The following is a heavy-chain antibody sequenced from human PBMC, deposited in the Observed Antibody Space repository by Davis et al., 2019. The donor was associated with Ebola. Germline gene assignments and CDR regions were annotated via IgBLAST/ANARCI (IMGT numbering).Heavy chain of an antibody. CDR3: AGTFGGVITPSGRFDY. Sequence: ASVKVSCKASGYTFTSYGISWVRQAPGQGLEWMGWISAYNGNTNYAQKLQGRVTMTTDTSTSTAYMELRSLRSDDTAVYYCAGTFGGVITPSGRFDYWGQGTLVTVSS. CDR2: ISAYNGNT. D-gene: IGHD3-16*02. CDR1: GYTFTSYG. V-gene: IGHV1-18*01. J-gene: IGHJ4*02.